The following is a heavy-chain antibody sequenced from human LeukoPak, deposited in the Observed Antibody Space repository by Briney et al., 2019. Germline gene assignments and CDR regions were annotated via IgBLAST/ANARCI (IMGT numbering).Heavy chain of an antibody. CDR1: SGSISSSGYY. CDR3: ARNADMYYYVDN. CDR2: IYYSGST. J-gene: IGHJ4*02. D-gene: IGHD3-10*01. V-gene: IGHV4-31*03. Sequence: SETLSLTCTVSSGSISSSGYYRSWIRQRPGKGLEWIGCIYYSGSTYYNPSLKSRVTISVDTSKNQFSPSLSSVTAADTAVYYCARNADMYYYVDNWGQGTLVTVSS.